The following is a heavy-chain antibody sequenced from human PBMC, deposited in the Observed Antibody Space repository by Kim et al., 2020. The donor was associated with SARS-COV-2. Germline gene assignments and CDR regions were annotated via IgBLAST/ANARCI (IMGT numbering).Heavy chain of an antibody. CDR1: GYTFTSYG. CDR3: ARAPIRYFDWLFVGDAFDI. Sequence: ASVKVSCKASGYTFTSYGISWVRQAPGQGLEWMGWISAYNGNTNYAQKLQGRVTMTTDTSTSTAYMELRSLRSDDTAVYYCARAPIRYFDWLFVGDAFDIWGQGTMVTVSS. V-gene: IGHV1-18*04. CDR2: ISAYNGNT. J-gene: IGHJ3*02. D-gene: IGHD3-9*01.